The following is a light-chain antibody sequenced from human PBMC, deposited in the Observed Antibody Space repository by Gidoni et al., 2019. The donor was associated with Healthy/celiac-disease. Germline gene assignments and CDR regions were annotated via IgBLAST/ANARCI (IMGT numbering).Light chain of an antibody. CDR3: QQYGSSPLYT. J-gene: IGKJ2*01. CDR1: QSVSSSY. CDR2: GAS. V-gene: IGKV3-20*01. Sequence: EIVLTQSPGTLSLSPGERATLFCRASQSVSSSYLAWYQQKPGQAPRLLIYGASSRATGIPDSFSGSGSGTDFTLTISRLEPEDFAVYYCQQYGSSPLYTFGQGTKLEIK.